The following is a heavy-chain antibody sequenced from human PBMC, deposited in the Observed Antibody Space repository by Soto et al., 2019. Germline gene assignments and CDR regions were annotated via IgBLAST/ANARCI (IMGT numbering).Heavy chain of an antibody. Sequence: ASVKVSCKASGYTFTSYYMHWVRQAPGQGLEWMGIINPSGGSTSYAQKFQGRVTMTRDTSTSTVYMELSSLRSEDTAVYYCARVKRDSNSCYPTYYGMDVWSQGTTVTVSS. CDR3: ARVKRDSNSCYPTYYGMDV. CDR2: INPSGGST. J-gene: IGHJ6*02. V-gene: IGHV1-46*03. CDR1: GYTFTSYY. D-gene: IGHD6-13*01.